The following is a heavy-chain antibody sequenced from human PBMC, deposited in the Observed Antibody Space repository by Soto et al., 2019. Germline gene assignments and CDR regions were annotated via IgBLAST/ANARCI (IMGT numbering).Heavy chain of an antibody. V-gene: IGHV3-15*07. CDR3: ATEPYFSDSSGLDV. D-gene: IGHD6-6*01. CDR2: IKRESDGGTT. CDR1: GFTLRTAW. J-gene: IGHJ6*02. Sequence: EVQLVESGGGLVKPGGSLRLACAASGFTLRTAWMNWVRQAPGKGLEWVGRIKRESDGGTTDYGVSVRGRFTISRDESQNTLYLQMTSLVTEDTAVYYCATEPYFSDSSGLDVWGQGTTVTVSS.